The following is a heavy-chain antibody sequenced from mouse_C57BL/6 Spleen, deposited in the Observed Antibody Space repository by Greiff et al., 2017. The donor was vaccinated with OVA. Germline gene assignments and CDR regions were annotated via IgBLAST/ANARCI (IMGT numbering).Heavy chain of an antibody. V-gene: IGHV1-7*01. D-gene: IGHD2-5*01. CDR2: INPSSGYT. CDR3: ARNYYSNPAWFAY. J-gene: IGHJ3*01. CDR1: GYTFTSYW. Sequence: QVQLQQSGAELAKPGASVKLSCKASGYTFTSYWMHWVKQRPGQGLEWIGYINPSSGYTKYNQKFKDKATLTADKSSSTAYMQLSSLTYEDSAVYYCARNYYSNPAWFAYWGQGTLVTVSA.